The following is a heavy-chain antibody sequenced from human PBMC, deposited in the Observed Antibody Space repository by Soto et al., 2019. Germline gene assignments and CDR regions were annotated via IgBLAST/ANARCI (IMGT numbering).Heavy chain of an antibody. V-gene: IGHV4-30-4*01. CDR2: IYYSGST. J-gene: IGHJ6*02. CDR3: ARQGPYYYYYGMDV. Sequence: SETLSLTCTVSGDSIRSGNHYWSWIRQPPGKGLEWIGYIYYSGSTNYSPSFQGHVTISADKSISTAYLQWSSLKASDTAMYYCARQGPYYYYYGMDVWGQGTTVTVSS. CDR1: GDSIRSGNHY.